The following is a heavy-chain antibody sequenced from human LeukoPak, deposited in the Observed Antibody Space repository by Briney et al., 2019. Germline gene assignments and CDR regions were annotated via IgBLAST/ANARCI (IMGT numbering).Heavy chain of an antibody. J-gene: IGHJ6*02. V-gene: IGHV3-9*01. CDR2: ITWNSGSI. D-gene: IGHD3-3*01. Sequence: PGRSLRLSCAASGFTFDDFAMHWVRQAPGKGLEWVSGITWNSGSIGYADSVKGRFTISRDNAKNSLYLQLDGLRAEDTALYYRAKDMSATYYYGMDVWGQGTTVTVSS. CDR3: AKDMSATYYYGMDV. CDR1: GFTFDDFA.